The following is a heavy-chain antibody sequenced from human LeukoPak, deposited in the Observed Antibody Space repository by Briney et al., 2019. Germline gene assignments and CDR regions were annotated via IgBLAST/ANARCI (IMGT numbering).Heavy chain of an antibody. V-gene: IGHV1-2*02. J-gene: IGHJ4*02. Sequence: ASVKVSCKASGYTFTGYYMHWVRQAPGQGLEWMGWINPNSGGTNYAQKFQGRVTMTRDTTISAAYMELSRLRSDDTAVYYCARQGYSYGHGGGDFDYWGQGTLVTVSS. CDR2: INPNSGGT. D-gene: IGHD5-18*01. CDR3: ARQGYSYGHGGGDFDY. CDR1: GYTFTGYY.